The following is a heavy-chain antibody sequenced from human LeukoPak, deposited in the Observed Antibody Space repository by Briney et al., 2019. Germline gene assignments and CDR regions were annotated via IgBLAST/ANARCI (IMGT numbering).Heavy chain of an antibody. V-gene: IGHV3-49*04. D-gene: IGHD3-3*01. CDR2: IRSKAYGGTT. J-gene: IGHJ3*02. Sequence: GGSLRLSCTASGFTFGDYAMSWVRQAPGKGLEWVGFIRSKAYGGTTEYAASVKGRFTISRADSKSIAYLQMNSLKTEDTAVYYCTRDGADFWSGYPPDAFDIWGQGTMVTVSS. CDR1: GFTFGDYA. CDR3: TRDGADFWSGYPPDAFDI.